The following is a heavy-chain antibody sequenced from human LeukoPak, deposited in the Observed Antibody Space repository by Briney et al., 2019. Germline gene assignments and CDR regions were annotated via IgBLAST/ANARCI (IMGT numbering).Heavy chain of an antibody. V-gene: IGHV4-31*03. J-gene: IGHJ4*02. Sequence: SETLSLTCTVSGGSISSGGYYWSWIRQHPGKGLEWIGYIYYSGSTYYNPSLKSRVTISVDTSKNQFSLKLSSVTAADTAMYYCARVWYRGGYSYGPGYFDYWGQGTLVTVSS. CDR1: GGSISSGGYY. CDR3: ARVWYRGGYSYGPGYFDY. CDR2: IYYSGST. D-gene: IGHD5-18*01.